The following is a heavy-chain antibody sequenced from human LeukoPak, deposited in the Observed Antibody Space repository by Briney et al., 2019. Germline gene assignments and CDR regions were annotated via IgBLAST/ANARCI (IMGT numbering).Heavy chain of an antibody. Sequence: SETLSLTCSVSGGSISSSGYYWSWIRQNPGKGLEWIGYIYYSGTTYYNPSLKSRVTISVDTSKNQFSLKLSSVTAADTAVYYCARLLHYYGSGSPDVWGKGTTVTVSS. J-gene: IGHJ6*04. CDR3: ARLLHYYGSGSPDV. D-gene: IGHD3-10*01. V-gene: IGHV4-31*03. CDR2: IYYSGTT. CDR1: GGSISSSGYY.